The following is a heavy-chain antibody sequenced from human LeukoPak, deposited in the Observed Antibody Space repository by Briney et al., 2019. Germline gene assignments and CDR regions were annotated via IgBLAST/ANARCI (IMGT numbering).Heavy chain of an antibody. V-gene: IGHV4-39*01. CDR2: VHNVGST. J-gene: IGHJ4*01. CDR3: ARHAEYNSGWHFYLDH. CDR1: GVSTTNGIYY. D-gene: IGHD6-19*01. Sequence: SETLSLTCTVSGVSTTNGIYYWAWIRQPPGKGLEWIGSVHNVGSTYYNLSLRSRVTMSIDTSKNQFSLRLNSVTAADTAVYYCARHAEYNSGWHFYLDHWGQESWSPSPQ.